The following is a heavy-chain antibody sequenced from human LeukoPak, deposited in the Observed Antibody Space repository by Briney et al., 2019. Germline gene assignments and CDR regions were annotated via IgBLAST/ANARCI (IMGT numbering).Heavy chain of an antibody. CDR1: GFTFDTYW. CDR3: AKDSGSYDSSGYYGYFDY. D-gene: IGHD3-22*01. J-gene: IGHJ4*02. Sequence: GGSLRLSCAASGFTFDTYWMSWVRQAPGKGLEWVANIKPDGGEKYYVDSVKGRFTISRDNAKNSLYLQMNSLRAEDTAVYYCAKDSGSYDSSGYYGYFDYWGQGTLVTVSS. V-gene: IGHV3-7*03. CDR2: IKPDGGEK.